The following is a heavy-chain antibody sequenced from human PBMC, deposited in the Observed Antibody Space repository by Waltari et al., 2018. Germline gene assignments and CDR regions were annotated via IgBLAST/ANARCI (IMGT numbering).Heavy chain of an antibody. CDR3: AGGVATMLY. V-gene: IGHV3-74*01. CDR2: INRDGSST. Sequence: EVQLVESGGGLVQPGGSLRLSCAASGFTFSSYWMYWVRQAPGKGLVWVSRINRDGSSTNYADSVKGRFTISRDNAKNTLYLQMNSLRAEDTAVYYCAGGVATMLYWGQGTLVTVSS. CDR1: GFTFSSYW. D-gene: IGHD5-12*01. J-gene: IGHJ4*02.